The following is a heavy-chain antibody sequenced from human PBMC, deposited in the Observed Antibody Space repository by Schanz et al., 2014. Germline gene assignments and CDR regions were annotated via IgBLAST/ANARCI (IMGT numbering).Heavy chain of an antibody. CDR1: GGSISSGGYT. Sequence: QVQLQESGPGLVKPSETLSLTCAVSGGSISSGGYTWGWIRQPPGKGLEWIGYIYYSGSTYYNPSFKSRVTISVHRPKTQSSLMLGSGTAADTAVYYCARAAGPVDYWGQGTLVTVSS. D-gene: IGHD6-13*01. V-gene: IGHV4-30-4*07. CDR3: ARAAGPVDY. CDR2: IYYSGST. J-gene: IGHJ4*02.